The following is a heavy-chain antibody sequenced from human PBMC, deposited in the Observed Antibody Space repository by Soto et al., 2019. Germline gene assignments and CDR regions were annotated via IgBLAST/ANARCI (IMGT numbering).Heavy chain of an antibody. Sequence: SETLSLTCAVYGGSFSGYYWSWIRQPPGKGLEWIGEINHSGSTNYNPSLKSRVTISVDTSKNQFSLKLSSVTAADTAVYYCARDRVTMVRGRERWFDPWGQGTLVTVS. CDR3: ARDRVTMVRGRERWFDP. CDR1: GGSFSGYY. V-gene: IGHV4-34*01. CDR2: INHSGST. D-gene: IGHD3-10*01. J-gene: IGHJ5*02.